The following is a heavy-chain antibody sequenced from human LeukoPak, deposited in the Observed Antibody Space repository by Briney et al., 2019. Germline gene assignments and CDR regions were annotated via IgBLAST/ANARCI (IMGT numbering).Heavy chain of an antibody. CDR3: ARDLGQYYDTSDNWFDP. Sequence: SETLSLTCTVSGGSISSYSWSWIRQPPGKGLEWIGYIYYGGSTNYNPSLKSRVTISVDTSKNQFSLKLSSVTAADTAVYYCARDLGQYYDTSDNWFDPWGQGTLVTVSS. CDR2: IYYGGST. D-gene: IGHD3-22*01. CDR1: GGSISSYS. V-gene: IGHV4-59*01. J-gene: IGHJ5*02.